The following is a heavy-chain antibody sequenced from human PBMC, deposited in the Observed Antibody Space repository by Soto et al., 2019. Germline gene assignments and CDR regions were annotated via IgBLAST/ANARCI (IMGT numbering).Heavy chain of an antibody. CDR1: GFTFSSYE. D-gene: IGHD5-18*01. V-gene: IGHV3-48*03. J-gene: IGHJ3*02. Sequence: GGSLRLSCAASGFTFSSYEMNWVRQAPGKGLEWVSYISSSGSTIYYADSVKGRFTISRDNAKNSLYLQMNSLRAEDTAVYYCAKVDTAMVLDAFDIWGQGTMVTVSS. CDR2: ISSSGSTI. CDR3: AKVDTAMVLDAFDI.